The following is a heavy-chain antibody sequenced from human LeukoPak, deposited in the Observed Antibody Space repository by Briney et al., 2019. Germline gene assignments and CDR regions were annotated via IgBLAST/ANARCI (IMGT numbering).Heavy chain of an antibody. D-gene: IGHD4-17*01. V-gene: IGHV3-23*01. CDR1: GFTFNDHA. J-gene: IGHJ6*02. Sequence: PGGSLRLSCAASGFTFNDHAMSWVRQAPGKGLEWVSTISGSGGRTYYTDSGKGRFTISRDNFKNTLYLQMNSLRGEDTAVYYCAKHQQVYGVSLMDVWGQGTTVTVSS. CDR3: AKHQQVYGVSLMDV. CDR2: ISGSGGRT.